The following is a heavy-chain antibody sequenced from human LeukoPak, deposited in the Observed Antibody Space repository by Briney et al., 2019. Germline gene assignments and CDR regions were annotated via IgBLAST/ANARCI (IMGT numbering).Heavy chain of an antibody. V-gene: IGHV1-69*04. Sequence: GASVKVSCKASGGTFSSYASSWVRQAPRQGLEWTGRIIPILGIANYAQKFQGRVTITADKSTSTAYMELSSLRSEDTAVYYCAIRAHVVSTGAFDIWGQGTMVTVSS. D-gene: IGHD3-22*01. CDR2: IIPILGIA. CDR3: AIRAHVVSTGAFDI. J-gene: IGHJ3*02. CDR1: GGTFSSYA.